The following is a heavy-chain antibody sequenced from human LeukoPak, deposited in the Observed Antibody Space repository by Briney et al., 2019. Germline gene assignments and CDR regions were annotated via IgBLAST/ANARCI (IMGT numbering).Heavy chain of an antibody. CDR2: INPSGGST. J-gene: IGHJ4*02. V-gene: IGHV1-46*01. D-gene: IGHD3-22*01. CDR3: ARDPMIVVVTPGYYFDY. CDR1: GYTFTSYY. Sequence: ASVNVSCKASGYTFTSYYMHWVRQAPPQGLEWMGIINPSGGSTSYAQKFQGRVTMTRDTSTSTVYMELSSLRSEGTAVYYCARDPMIVVVTPGYYFDYWGQGTLVTVSS.